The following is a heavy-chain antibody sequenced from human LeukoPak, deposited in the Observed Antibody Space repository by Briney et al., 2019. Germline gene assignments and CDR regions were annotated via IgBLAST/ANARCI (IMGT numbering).Heavy chain of an antibody. CDR2: FTSRSRSI. CDR3: ARYDGGSGPFDY. J-gene: IGHJ4*02. D-gene: IGHD3-10*01. Sequence: PGGSLRLSCAASGFTFSSYSMTWVRQAPGKGLEWLSSFTSRSRSIYYADSVKGRFTISRDSSKNTLYLQMNSLRAEDTAVYYCARYDGGSGPFDYWGQGTLVTVSS. CDR1: GFTFSSYS. V-gene: IGHV3-21*04.